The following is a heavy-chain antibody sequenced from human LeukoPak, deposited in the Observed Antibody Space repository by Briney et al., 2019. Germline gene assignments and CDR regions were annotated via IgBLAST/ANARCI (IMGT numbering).Heavy chain of an antibody. CDR3: ARALRQDFEWLLE. Sequence: GASVKVSCKASGYTFTVYPLHWVRQAPGQSLERMGWINPANGNTKYSQKFQGRVTFTRDTSARTAHLGLTRLTLEDTAVYYCARALRQDFEWLLEWGQGTLVTVAS. CDR2: INPANGNT. CDR1: GYTFTVYP. D-gene: IGHD3-9*01. V-gene: IGHV1-3*01. J-gene: IGHJ1*01.